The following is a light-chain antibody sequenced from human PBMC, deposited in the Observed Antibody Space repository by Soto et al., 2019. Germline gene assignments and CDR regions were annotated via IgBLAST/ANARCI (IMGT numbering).Light chain of an antibody. J-gene: IGKJ5*01. Sequence: IVLTQSPATLSLSPGERATLSCRASQSVSSYLAWYQQNPGQAPRLLIYEASSRATGIPDRFSGSGSGTDFTLTISRLEPEDFAVYYCQQYGSSSITFGQGTRLEI. CDR2: EAS. CDR3: QQYGSSSIT. V-gene: IGKV3-20*01. CDR1: QSVSSY.